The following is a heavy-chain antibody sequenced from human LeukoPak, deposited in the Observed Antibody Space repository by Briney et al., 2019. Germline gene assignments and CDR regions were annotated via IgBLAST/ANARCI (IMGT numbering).Heavy chain of an antibody. CDR3: ARDRGVGATPPGY. Sequence: GGSLRLSCAASGFTFSSYSMNWVRQDPGKGPEWVSSISSSSSYIYYADSVKGRFTISRDNAKNSLYLQMNSRRAEDTAVYYCARDRGVGATPPGYWGQGTLVTVSS. CDR2: ISSSSSYI. J-gene: IGHJ4*02. CDR1: GFTFSSYS. V-gene: IGHV3-21*01. D-gene: IGHD1-26*01.